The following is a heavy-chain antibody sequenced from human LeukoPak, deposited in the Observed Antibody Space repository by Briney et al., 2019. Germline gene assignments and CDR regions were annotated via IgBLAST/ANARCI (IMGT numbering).Heavy chain of an antibody. Sequence: PGGSLRLSCAASGFTFSTYWMHWVRQAPGEAPVWVSRINPDGSTTTYADSVKGRFTISRDNAKNTLYLQMNSLRAEDTAVYYCARVRVGAYDFDYWGQGTLVTVSS. V-gene: IGHV3-74*01. CDR3: ARVRVGAYDFDY. CDR2: INPDGSTT. D-gene: IGHD3-10*01. J-gene: IGHJ4*02. CDR1: GFTFSTYW.